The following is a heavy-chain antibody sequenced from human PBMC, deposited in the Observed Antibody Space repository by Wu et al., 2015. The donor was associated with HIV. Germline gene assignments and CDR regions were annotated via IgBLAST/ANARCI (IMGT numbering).Heavy chain of an antibody. V-gene: IGHV1-2*02. CDR2: INTKTGTT. CDR1: GYDFMHFY. D-gene: IGHD2-8*02. J-gene: IGHJ5*02. Sequence: QVHLVQSGADVKKPGASVKVSCKASGYDFMHFYIHWVRQAPGQGLEWMGNINTKTGTTNYAQKFQDKVSMTRDTSTSTAYMELRSLRSDDTAVYYCARDLCVRGVCYRSPGDWFDPWGQGTLVTVSS. CDR3: ARDLCVRGVCYRSPGDWFDP.